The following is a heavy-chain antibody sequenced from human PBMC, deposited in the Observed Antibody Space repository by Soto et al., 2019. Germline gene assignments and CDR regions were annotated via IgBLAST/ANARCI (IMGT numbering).Heavy chain of an antibody. CDR2: INHSGST. J-gene: IGHJ5*02. D-gene: IGHD3-22*01. CDR1: GGSFSGYY. Sequence: QVQLQQWGAGLLKPSETLSLTCAVYGGSFSGYYWSWIRQPPGKGLEWIGEINHSGSTNYNPSLKMRVTISVDTSKNQFSLKLSSVTAADTAVYYCARGFSSSVPNNWFDPWGQGTLVTVSS. CDR3: ARGFSSSVPNNWFDP. V-gene: IGHV4-34*01.